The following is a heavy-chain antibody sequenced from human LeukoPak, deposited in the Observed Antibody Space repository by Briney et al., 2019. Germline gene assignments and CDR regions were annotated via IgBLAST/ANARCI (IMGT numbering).Heavy chain of an antibody. Sequence: GGSLRLSCAASGFTFSSYSMNWVRQAPGKGLEWVSYISSSSSTIYYADSVKGRFTISRDNAKNSLYLQMNSLRAEDTAVYYCARDTVGSSGYYRDYWGQGTLVTVSS. V-gene: IGHV3-48*01. D-gene: IGHD3-22*01. J-gene: IGHJ4*02. CDR3: ARDTVGSSGYYRDY. CDR1: GFTFSSYS. CDR2: ISSSSSTI.